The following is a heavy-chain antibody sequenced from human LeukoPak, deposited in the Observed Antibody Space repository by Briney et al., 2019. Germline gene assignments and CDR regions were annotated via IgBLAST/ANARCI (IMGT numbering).Heavy chain of an antibody. J-gene: IGHJ4*02. V-gene: IGHV3-48*02. CDR2: ISGHSSAI. CDR1: GFTFSSNS. Sequence: GGSLRLSCAASGFTFSSNSLNWVRQAPGKGLEWVSYISGHSSAIYYADSVRGRFTISRDNAKESLYLQMNSLRDEDTAVYYCARDQHYSSDYWGQGTLVTVSS. D-gene: IGHD2-21*01. CDR3: ARDQHYSSDY.